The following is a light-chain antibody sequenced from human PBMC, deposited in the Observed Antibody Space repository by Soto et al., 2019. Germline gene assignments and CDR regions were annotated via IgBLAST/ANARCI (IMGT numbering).Light chain of an antibody. CDR2: GAF. V-gene: IGKV3-15*01. Sequence: EIRMTQSPVTVSVSKGERATLSCRASQSVSTNLAWYQQKPGQAPSLLIYGAFTRATGIPARFSGSGSGTEFTLTISSLQSEDFAVYFCHQYNNWPRTFGQGTLLEN. J-gene: IGKJ5*01. CDR1: QSVSTN. CDR3: HQYNNWPRT.